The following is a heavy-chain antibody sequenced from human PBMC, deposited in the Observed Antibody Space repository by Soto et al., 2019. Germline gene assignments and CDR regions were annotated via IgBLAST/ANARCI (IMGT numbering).Heavy chain of an antibody. Sequence: QVQLQESGPGLVKPSETLSLTCTVSGASVSSGNYYWSWIRQPPGKGLEWIGHIYYSGSTNYNPSLKSRVPISLDTSKNQFSLKLSSVTAADTAVYYCARLPVLVTAIWFDPWGQGTLVTVSS. J-gene: IGHJ5*02. CDR1: GASVSSGNYY. V-gene: IGHV4-61*01. CDR2: IYYSGST. D-gene: IGHD2-21*02. CDR3: ARLPVLVTAIWFDP.